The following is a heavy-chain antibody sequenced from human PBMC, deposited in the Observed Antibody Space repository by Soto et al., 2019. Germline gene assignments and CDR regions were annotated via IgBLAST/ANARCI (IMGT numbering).Heavy chain of an antibody. CDR3: VVAAQPFYFDY. CDR1: GYTFTSYG. V-gene: IGHV1-18*01. D-gene: IGHD2-15*01. CDR2: ISAYNGNT. Sequence: QVQLVQSGAEVKKPGASEKVSCKASGYTFTSYGLSWVRQTPGQRLEWMGWISAYNGNTNYAQKLQGRVTMTTDTATSPASMVLRSLRSDDTAVYYCVVAAQPFYFDYWGQGTPVTVSS. J-gene: IGHJ4*02.